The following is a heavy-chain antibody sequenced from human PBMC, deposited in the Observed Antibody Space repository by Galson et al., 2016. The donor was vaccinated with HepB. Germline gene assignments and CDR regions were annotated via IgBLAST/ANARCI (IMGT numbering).Heavy chain of an antibody. D-gene: IGHD2-15*01. Sequence: SLRLSCAASGFPSDSYSVNWLRQAPGKGLEWASTISGNGANTYHAGSVKGRFTVSRDNANNTLYLHMNSLRAEDTATYYCARLNKLLPYFDYWGQEILVTVTS. CDR2: ISGNGANT. CDR1: GFPSDSYS. CDR3: ARLNKLLPYFDY. J-gene: IGHJ4*02. V-gene: IGHV3-23*01.